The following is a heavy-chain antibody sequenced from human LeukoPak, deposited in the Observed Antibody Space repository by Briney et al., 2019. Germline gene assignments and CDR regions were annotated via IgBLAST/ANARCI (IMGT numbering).Heavy chain of an antibody. J-gene: IGHJ3*02. CDR2: IYYSGST. CDR3: ANRRLRPNDAFDI. V-gene: IGHV4-59*08. CDR1: GGSISNYY. Sequence: PSETLSLTCTVSGGSISNYYWSWLRQPPGKGLEWIGYIYYSGSTNYNPSLKSRVTISVDTSKNQFSLKLSSVTAANTAVYYCANRRLRPNDAFDIWGQGTMVTVSS. D-gene: IGHD4-17*01.